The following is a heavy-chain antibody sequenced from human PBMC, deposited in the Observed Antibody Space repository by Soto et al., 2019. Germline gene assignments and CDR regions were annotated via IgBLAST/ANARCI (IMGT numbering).Heavy chain of an antibody. Sequence: GGSLRLSCAASGFTFSSYSMNWVRQAPGKGLEWVSSISSSSSYIYYADSVKGRFTISRDNAKNSLYLQMNSLRAEDTAVYYCARGLPKRYNWNDAFDIWGQGTMVTVSS. D-gene: IGHD1-1*01. J-gene: IGHJ3*02. CDR3: ARGLPKRYNWNDAFDI. CDR2: ISSSSSYI. CDR1: GFTFSSYS. V-gene: IGHV3-21*01.